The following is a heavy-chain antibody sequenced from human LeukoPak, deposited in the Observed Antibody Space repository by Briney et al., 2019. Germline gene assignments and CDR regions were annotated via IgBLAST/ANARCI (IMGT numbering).Heavy chain of an antibody. J-gene: IGHJ4*02. CDR2: YTGST. CDR3: ARASHDYGDYSHFDY. Sequence: SETLSLTCTVSGGSISSSTYYWGWIRQPPGKGLEWIGIYTGSTYYNPSLKSRVTISVDTSKNHFSLRLSSVTAADTAVYYCARASHDYGDYSHFDYWGQGTLVTVSS. V-gene: IGHV4-39*07. D-gene: IGHD4-17*01. CDR1: GGSISSSTYY.